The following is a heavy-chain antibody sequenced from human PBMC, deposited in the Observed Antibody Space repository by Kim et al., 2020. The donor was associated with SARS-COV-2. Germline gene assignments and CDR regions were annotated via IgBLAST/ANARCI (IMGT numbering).Heavy chain of an antibody. CDR2: ISAYNGNT. D-gene: IGHD3-10*01. CDR1: GYTFTTYG. J-gene: IGHJ3*02. V-gene: IGHV1-18*01. Sequence: ASVKVSCRASGYTFTTYGFSWVRQAPGQGLEWMGWISAYNGNTNYAQRFEGRVTMTTDTSTSTAYMELSSLRSDDTAVYYCARDLILRGARGFDIWGQGTMVTVSS. CDR3: ARDLILRGARGFDI.